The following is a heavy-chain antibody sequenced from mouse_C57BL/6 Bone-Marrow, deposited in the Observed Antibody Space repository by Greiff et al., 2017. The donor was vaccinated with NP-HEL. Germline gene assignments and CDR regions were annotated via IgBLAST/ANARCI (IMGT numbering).Heavy chain of an antibody. CDR3: ARIYYAMEY. Sequence: EVKLVESGGGLVKPGGSLKLSCAASGFTFSSYAMSWVRQTPEKRLEWVATISDGGSYTYYPDNVQGRFTISRDNAKNNLYLQMSHLKSEDTAMYYCARIYYAMEYWGQGTSVTVSS. CDR2: ISDGGSYT. J-gene: IGHJ4*01. V-gene: IGHV5-4*03. CDR1: GFTFSSYA.